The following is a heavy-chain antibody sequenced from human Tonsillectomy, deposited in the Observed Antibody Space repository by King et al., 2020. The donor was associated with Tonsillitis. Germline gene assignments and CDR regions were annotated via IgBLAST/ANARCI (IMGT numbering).Heavy chain of an antibody. CDR3: ARESLETAYRSTWYDY. Sequence: VQLQQWGAGLLKPSETLSLTCAVYGGSFGGYYWNWIRQPPGKGLEWIGEISHSGITTYNPSLKSRVTISLDTSKNQFSLQLSSVTAADTAVYYCARESLETAYRSTWYDYWGQGTLVTVSS. D-gene: IGHD6-13*01. J-gene: IGHJ4*02. CDR1: GGSFGGYY. V-gene: IGHV4-34*01. CDR2: ISHSGIT.